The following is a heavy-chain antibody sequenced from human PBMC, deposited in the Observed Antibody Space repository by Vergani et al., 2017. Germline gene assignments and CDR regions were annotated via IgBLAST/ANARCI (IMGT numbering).Heavy chain of an antibody. CDR1: GFTFSSYD. CDR3: ARSHGVRGVYAYYYYGMDV. D-gene: IGHD3-10*01. Sequence: TASGFTFSSYDMHWVRQATGKGLEWVSAIGTAGDTYYPGSVKGRFTISRENAKNSLYLQMNSLRAGDTAVYYCARSHGVRGVYAYYYYGMDVWGQGP. V-gene: IGHV3-13*04. J-gene: IGHJ6*02. CDR2: IGTAGDT.